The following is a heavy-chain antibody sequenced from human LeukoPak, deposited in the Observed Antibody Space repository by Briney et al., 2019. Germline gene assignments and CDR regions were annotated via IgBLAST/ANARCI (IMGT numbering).Heavy chain of an antibody. Sequence: PGGSLRLSCAASGFTVSSNYMSWVRQAPGKGLEWVSVIYSGGSTYYADSVKGRFTISRDNSKNTLYLQMNSLRAEDTAVYYCARGGYCSSTSCDNDYWGQGTLVSVSS. J-gene: IGHJ4*02. D-gene: IGHD2-2*01. CDR2: IYSGGST. V-gene: IGHV3-53*01. CDR3: ARGGYCSSTSCDNDY. CDR1: GFTVSSNY.